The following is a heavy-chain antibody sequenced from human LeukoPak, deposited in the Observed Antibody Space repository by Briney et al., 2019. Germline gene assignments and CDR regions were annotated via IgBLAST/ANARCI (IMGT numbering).Heavy chain of an antibody. V-gene: IGHV4-34*01. D-gene: IGHD3-22*01. Sequence: PSETLSLTCAVYGGSFSGYYWSWIRQPPGKGLEWIGEINHSGSTNYNPSLKSRVTISVDTSKNQFSLKLSSVTAADTAAYYCARRGVTMIVVAINWFDPWGQGTLVTVSS. CDR2: INHSGST. CDR3: ARRGVTMIVVAINWFDP. J-gene: IGHJ5*02. CDR1: GGSFSGYY.